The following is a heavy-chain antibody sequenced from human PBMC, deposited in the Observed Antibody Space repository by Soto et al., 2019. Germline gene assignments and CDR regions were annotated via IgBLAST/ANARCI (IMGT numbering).Heavy chain of an antibody. V-gene: IGHV3-33*01. CDR2: IWYDGSNK. Sequence: QVQLVESGGGVVQPGRSLRLSCAASGFTFSSYGMHWVRQAPGKGLEWVAVIWYDGSNKYYADSVKGRFTISRDNSKNTLYLQMSSLRAEDTAVYYCARDLRGRGEYCGGDCHKTGLLYWGQGTLLTVSS. J-gene: IGHJ4*02. CDR3: ARDLRGRGEYCGGDCHKTGLLY. CDR1: GFTFSSYG. D-gene: IGHD2-21*01.